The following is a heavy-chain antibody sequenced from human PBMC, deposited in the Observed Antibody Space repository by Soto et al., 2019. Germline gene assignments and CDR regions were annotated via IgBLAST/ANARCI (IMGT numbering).Heavy chain of an antibody. D-gene: IGHD3-10*01. J-gene: IGHJ6*02. CDR1: GYTFTTYW. V-gene: IGHV5-10-1*01. CDR2: IDPSDSYA. CDR3: ARRSGNGDYYYHYGIDV. Sequence: GESLKISCKASGYTFTTYWIIWVRQMPGKGLEYMGTIDPSDSYANYSPSFQGHVTISTDESITTAFLQWSSLKASDTAMYFCARRSGNGDYYYHYGIDVWGQGTTVTVSS.